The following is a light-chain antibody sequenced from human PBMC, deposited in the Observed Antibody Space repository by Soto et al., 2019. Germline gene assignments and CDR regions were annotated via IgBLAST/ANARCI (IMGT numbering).Light chain of an antibody. CDR2: EDS. CDR1: SSDVGSYNL. V-gene: IGLV2-23*01. CDR3: CAFVRSNALL. J-gene: IGLJ2*01. Sequence: QSALTQPASVSGSPGQSITISCTGTSSDVGSYNLVSWYQHHPGKAPKFIIYEDSKRPSGVSNRFSGSKSGNTASLTISGLQAEDEADYYCCAFVRSNALLFGGGTKLTVL.